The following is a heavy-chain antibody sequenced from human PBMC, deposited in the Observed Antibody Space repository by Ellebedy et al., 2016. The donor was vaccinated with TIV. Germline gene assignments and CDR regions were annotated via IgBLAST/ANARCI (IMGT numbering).Heavy chain of an antibody. CDR3: ARETYYDYVWGSSIDP. J-gene: IGHJ5*02. CDR1: GYTFTSYG. D-gene: IGHD3-16*01. CDR2: ISAYNGNT. V-gene: IGHV1-18*01. Sequence: ASVKVSCKASGYTFTSYGISWVRQAPGQGLEWMGWISAYNGNTNYAQKLQGRVTMTTDTSTSTAYMELRSLRSDDTAVYYCARETYYDYVWGSSIDPWGQGTLVTVSS.